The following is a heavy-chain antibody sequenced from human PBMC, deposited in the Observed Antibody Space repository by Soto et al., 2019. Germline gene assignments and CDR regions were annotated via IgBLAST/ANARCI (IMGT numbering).Heavy chain of an antibody. J-gene: IGHJ4*02. D-gene: IGHD6-6*01. CDR1: GGSISSSSYY. CDR2: IYYSGST. Sequence: QLQLQESGPGLVKPSETLSLTCTVSGGSISSSSYYWGWIRQPPGKGLEWIGSIYYSGSTYYNPSLKSRVTISVDTSKNQFSLKLSSVTAADTAVYYCARPQYSSSSEYYFDYWGQGTLVTVSS. V-gene: IGHV4-39*01. CDR3: ARPQYSSSSEYYFDY.